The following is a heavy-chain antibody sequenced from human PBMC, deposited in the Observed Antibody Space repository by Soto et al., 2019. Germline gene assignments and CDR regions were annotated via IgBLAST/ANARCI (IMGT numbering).Heavy chain of an antibody. CDR1: GGTFSSYT. Sequence: QVQLVQSGAEVKKSGSSVKVSCKASGGTFSSYTISWVRQAPGQGLEWMGRIIPILGIANYAQKFQGRVTITADKSTSTAYMELSSLRSEDTAVYYCARGYYGSGSLSYYYYGMDVWGQGTTVTVSS. D-gene: IGHD3-10*01. V-gene: IGHV1-69*02. CDR3: ARGYYGSGSLSYYYYGMDV. J-gene: IGHJ6*02. CDR2: IIPILGIA.